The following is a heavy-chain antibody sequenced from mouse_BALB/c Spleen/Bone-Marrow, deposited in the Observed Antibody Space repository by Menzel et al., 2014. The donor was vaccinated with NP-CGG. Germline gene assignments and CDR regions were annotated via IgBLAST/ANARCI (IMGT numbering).Heavy chain of an antibody. Sequence: EVQGVESGGGLVQPGGSLRLSCATSGFTFTDYYMNWVRQPPGKALEWLGFIGNKANGYTTEYSASVKGRFTISRDNSQSILYLQMNTLRAEDSATYYCARDSRSTVSHFDYWGQGTTLTVSS. CDR3: ARDSRSTVSHFDY. V-gene: IGHV7-3*02. CDR1: GFTFTDYY. CDR2: IGNKANGYTT. J-gene: IGHJ2*01. D-gene: IGHD1-1*01.